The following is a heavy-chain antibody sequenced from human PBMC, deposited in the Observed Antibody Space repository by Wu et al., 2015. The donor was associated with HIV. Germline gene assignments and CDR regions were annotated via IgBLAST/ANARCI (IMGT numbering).Heavy chain of an antibody. CDR1: EHTFTSYY. CDR3: ATKGLGC. D-gene: IGHD3-22*01. J-gene: IGHJ4*02. V-gene: IGHV1-46*03. Sequence: QVQLVQSGAEVKKPGASVKVSCKASEHTFTSYYMYWVRQAPGQGLEWMGIINPSGNSTNYAQKFQGRVTMTRDTSTSTVYMELSSLRSEDTAVYYCATKGLGCWGQGTLVTVSS. CDR2: INPSGNST.